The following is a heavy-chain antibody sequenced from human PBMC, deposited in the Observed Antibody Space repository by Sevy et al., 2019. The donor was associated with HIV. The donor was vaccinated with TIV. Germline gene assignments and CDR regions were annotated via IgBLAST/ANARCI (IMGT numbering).Heavy chain of an antibody. J-gene: IGHJ6*02. CDR2: IKPDGSEI. Sequence: GGSLRLSCVASGFTFTDHWMAWLRQAPGKGLEWVANIKPDGSEIYYVASVKGRFTISRDNAKRSLYLQMNSLRAEDTAVYYCARVGVTIFGVVYTGYYGMDVWGQGTTVTVSS. D-gene: IGHD3-3*01. V-gene: IGHV3-7*01. CDR3: ARVGVTIFGVVYTGYYGMDV. CDR1: GFTFTDHW.